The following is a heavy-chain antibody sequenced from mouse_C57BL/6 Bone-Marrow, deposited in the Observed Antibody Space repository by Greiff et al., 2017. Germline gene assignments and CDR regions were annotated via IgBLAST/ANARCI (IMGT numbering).Heavy chain of an antibody. CDR2: IDPSDSYT. Sequence: QVQLQQPGAELVMPGASVKLSCKASGYTFTGYWMHWVKQRPGQGLEWIGEIDPSDSYTNYNQKFKGKATLTVDKSSSTAYMQLRSLTSEDSAVYYCAREGYDSWFAYGGQGTLVTVSA. J-gene: IGHJ3*01. V-gene: IGHV1-69*01. D-gene: IGHD2-4*01. CDR1: GYTFTGYW. CDR3: AREGYDSWFAY.